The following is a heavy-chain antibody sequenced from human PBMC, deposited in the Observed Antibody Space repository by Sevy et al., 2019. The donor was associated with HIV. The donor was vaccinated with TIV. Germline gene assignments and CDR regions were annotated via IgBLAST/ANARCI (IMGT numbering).Heavy chain of an antibody. CDR1: GFTFSSYS. D-gene: IGHD4-17*01. CDR3: ARGTDLWYFDY. V-gene: IGHV3-48*01. Sequence: GGSLRLSCAASGFTFSSYSMNWVRQAPGKGLEWVSYISSSSSTIYYADSVKCRFTISRDNAKNSLYLQMNSLRAEDTAVYYCARGTDLWYFDYWGQGTLVTVSS. J-gene: IGHJ4*02. CDR2: ISSSSSTI.